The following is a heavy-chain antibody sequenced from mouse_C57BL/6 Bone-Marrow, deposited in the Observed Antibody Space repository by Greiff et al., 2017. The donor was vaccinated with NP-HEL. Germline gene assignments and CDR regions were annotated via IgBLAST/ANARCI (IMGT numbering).Heavy chain of an antibody. J-gene: IGHJ4*01. V-gene: IGHV1-82*01. CDR1: GYAFSSSW. Sequence: QVQLQQSGPELVKPGASVKISCKASGYAFSSSWMNWVKQRPGKGLEWIGRIYPGDGDTNYNGKFKGKATLTADKSSSTAYMQLSSLTSEDSAVYFCARSGRVYAMDYWGQGTSVTVSS. CDR3: ARSGRVYAMDY. D-gene: IGHD4-1*01. CDR2: IYPGDGDT.